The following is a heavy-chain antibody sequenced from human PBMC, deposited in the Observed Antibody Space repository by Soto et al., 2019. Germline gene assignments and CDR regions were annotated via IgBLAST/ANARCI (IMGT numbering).Heavy chain of an antibody. CDR3: ARRHDILTGSDSFDV. Sequence: QVQLQESGPGLVKPSQTLSLTCTLSGGSISSEGYYWTWIRQHPGKGLEWIGDFYYSGTTSYNPSLKSRLTISVDTSNIHFSLRLSSVTAADTAMYYCARRHDILTGSDSFDVWGRGTMVTVSS. D-gene: IGHD3-9*01. V-gene: IGHV4-31*03. J-gene: IGHJ3*01. CDR2: FYYSGTT. CDR1: GGSISSEGYY.